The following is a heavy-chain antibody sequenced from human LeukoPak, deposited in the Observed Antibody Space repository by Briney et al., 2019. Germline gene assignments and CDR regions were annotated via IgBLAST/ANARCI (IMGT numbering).Heavy chain of an antibody. D-gene: IGHD2-2*01. J-gene: IGHJ4*02. V-gene: IGHV4-31*03. CDR2: IYYSGST. Sequence: SETLSLTCTVSGGSISSGGCYWSWIRQRPGKGLEWIGYIYYSGSTYYNPSLKSRVTISVDTSKNQFSLKLSSVTAADTAVYYCAREVGYCSSTSCSHFDYWGQGTLVTVSS. CDR1: GGSISSGGCY. CDR3: AREVGYCSSTSCSHFDY.